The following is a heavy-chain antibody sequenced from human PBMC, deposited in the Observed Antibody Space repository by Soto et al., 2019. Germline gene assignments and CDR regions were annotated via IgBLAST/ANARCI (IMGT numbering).Heavy chain of an antibody. D-gene: IGHD3-10*01. Sequence: SETLSLTCTVSGGSISSSSYYWGWIRQPPGKGLEWIGSIYYSGSTYYDPSLKSRVTISVDTSKNQFSLKLSSVTAADTAVYYCARLSLLLWFGESTSAYYFDYWGQGTLVTVSS. V-gene: IGHV4-39*01. J-gene: IGHJ4*02. CDR3: ARLSLLLWFGESTSAYYFDY. CDR2: IYYSGST. CDR1: GGSISSSSYY.